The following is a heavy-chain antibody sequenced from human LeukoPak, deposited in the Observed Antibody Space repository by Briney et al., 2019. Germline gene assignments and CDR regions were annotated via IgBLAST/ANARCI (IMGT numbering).Heavy chain of an antibody. Sequence: SVKVSCKASGCTFSSYAISWVRQAPGQGLEWMGGIIPIFGTANYAQKFQGRVTITADESTSTAYMELSSLRSEDTAVYYCAIDYYGSGRINYYYGMDVWGQGTTVTVSS. CDR3: AIDYYGSGRINYYYGMDV. CDR2: IIPIFGTA. V-gene: IGHV1-69*13. D-gene: IGHD3-10*01. J-gene: IGHJ6*02. CDR1: GCTFSSYA.